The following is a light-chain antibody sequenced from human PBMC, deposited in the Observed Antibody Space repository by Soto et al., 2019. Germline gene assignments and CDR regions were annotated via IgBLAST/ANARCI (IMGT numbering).Light chain of an antibody. J-gene: IGKJ1*01. V-gene: IGKV3-15*01. CDR2: DAS. Sequence: IGVTQSPGILSLSPRGRATLSCRASQSVSSSLAWYQQKPGQAPRLFIYDASTRATGIPARFTGSGSGTEFTLTISSLQSEDFAVYYCQQYNSWPETFGQGTKVDI. CDR3: QQYNSWPET. CDR1: QSVSSS.